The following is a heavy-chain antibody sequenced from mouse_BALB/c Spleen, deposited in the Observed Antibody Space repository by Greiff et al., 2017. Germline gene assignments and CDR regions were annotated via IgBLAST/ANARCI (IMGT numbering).Heavy chain of an antibody. D-gene: IGHD2-3*01. CDR2: ISYSGST. V-gene: IGHV3-2*02. J-gene: IGHJ2*01. CDR3: ARDPHDGYYGYYFDY. CDR1: GYSITSDYA. Sequence: EVKLQESGPGLVKPSQSLSLTCTVTGYSITSDYAWNWIRQLPGNKLEWMGYISYSGSTSYNPSLKSRISITRDTSKNQFFLQLNSVTTEDTATYYCARDPHDGYYGYYFDYWGQGTTLTVSS.